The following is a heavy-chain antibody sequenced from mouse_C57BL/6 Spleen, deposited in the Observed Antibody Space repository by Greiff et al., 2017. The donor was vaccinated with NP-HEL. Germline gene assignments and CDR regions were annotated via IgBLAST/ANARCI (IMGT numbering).Heavy chain of an antibody. Sequence: QVQLQQSGAELVKPGASVKISCKASGYAFSSYWMNWVKQRPGKGLEWIGQIYPGDGDTNYNGKFKGKATLTADKSSSTAYMQLSSLTSEDSAVYFCAREGGDGYYGSMDYWGQGTSVTVSS. D-gene: IGHD2-3*01. CDR3: AREGGDGYYGSMDY. J-gene: IGHJ4*01. V-gene: IGHV1-80*01. CDR2: IYPGDGDT. CDR1: GYAFSSYW.